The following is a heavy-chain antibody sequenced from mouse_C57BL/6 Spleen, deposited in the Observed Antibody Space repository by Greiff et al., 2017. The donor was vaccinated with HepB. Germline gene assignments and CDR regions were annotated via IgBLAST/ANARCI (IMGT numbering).Heavy chain of an antibody. D-gene: IGHD3-1*01. CDR1: GYTFTDYE. Sequence: ESGAELVRPGASVTLSCKASGYTFTDYEMHWVKQTPVHGLEWIGAIDPETGGTAYNQKFKGKAILTADKSSSTAYMELRSLTSEDSAVYYCTTGAPLDYWGQGTTLTVSS. V-gene: IGHV1-15*01. J-gene: IGHJ2*01. CDR3: TTGAPLDY. CDR2: IDPETGGT.